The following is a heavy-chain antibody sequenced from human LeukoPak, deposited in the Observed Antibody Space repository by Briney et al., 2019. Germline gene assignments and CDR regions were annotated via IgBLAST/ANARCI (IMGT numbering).Heavy chain of an antibody. V-gene: IGHV1-24*01. CDR3: ATLGSNDYVWGSYRPGSAFDI. CDR2: FDPEDGET. J-gene: IGHJ3*02. Sequence: ASVKVSCKVSGYTLTELSMHWVRQAPGKGLEWMGGFDPEDGETIYAQKFQGRVTMTEDTSTDTAYMELSSLRSEDTAVYYCATLGSNDYVWGSYRPGSAFDIWGQGTMVTVSS. D-gene: IGHD3-16*02. CDR1: GYTLTELS.